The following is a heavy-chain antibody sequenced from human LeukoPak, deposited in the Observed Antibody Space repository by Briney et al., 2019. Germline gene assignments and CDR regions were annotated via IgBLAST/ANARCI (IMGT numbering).Heavy chain of an antibody. CDR1: GYTFTSYD. Sequence: KPGASVKVSCKASGYTFTSYDINWVRQATGQGLEWMGWMNPNSGNTGYAQKFQGRVTMTRNTSISTTYMDLSSLRSEDTAVYYCARGPDRISLGVSYYWGQGTLVTVSS. D-gene: IGHD2-21*01. CDR2: MNPNSGNT. CDR3: ARGPDRISLGVSYY. J-gene: IGHJ4*02. V-gene: IGHV1-8*01.